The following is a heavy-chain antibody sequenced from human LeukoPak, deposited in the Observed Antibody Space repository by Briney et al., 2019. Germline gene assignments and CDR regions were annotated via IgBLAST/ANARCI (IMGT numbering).Heavy chain of an antibody. CDR1: GFTFSSYW. V-gene: IGHV3-7*01. Sequence: GGSLRLSCAASGFTFSSYWMCWVRQAPGKGLGCVANIKQDGSEKYYVDSVRGRFTLSRDNAKNSLYLQMNSLRVEDTAVYYCATSAARAIESWGQGTLVTVSS. J-gene: IGHJ4*02. D-gene: IGHD6-25*01. CDR2: IKQDGSEK. CDR3: ATSAARAIES.